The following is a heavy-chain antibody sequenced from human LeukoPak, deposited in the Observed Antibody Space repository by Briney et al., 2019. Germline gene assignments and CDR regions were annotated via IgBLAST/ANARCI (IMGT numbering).Heavy chain of an antibody. CDR3: ARPSSTDYV. Sequence: GASVKVSCKASGYTFTDYYYIHWVRQAPGQGLEWMGWLNPKSGDTNYAQKFRGRVTVTRDTSISTAYMELSRLRSDDTAVYYCARPSSTDYVWGQGTQVTVSS. V-gene: IGHV1-2*02. CDR1: GYTFTDYY. D-gene: IGHD2-2*01. J-gene: IGHJ4*02. CDR2: LNPKSGDT.